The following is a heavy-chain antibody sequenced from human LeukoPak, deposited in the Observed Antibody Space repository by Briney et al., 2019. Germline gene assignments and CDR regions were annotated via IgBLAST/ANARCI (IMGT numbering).Heavy chain of an antibody. CDR3: ARDAEFSTITFGDY. CDR2: IKYDGSKE. V-gene: IGHV3-7*01. Sequence: PGGSLRLSCAASGFTFSNYWMSWVRQAPGKGLEWVANIKYDGSKEYYVDSVEGRFTISRDNAKSSLFLQMNGLRAEDTAVYYCARDAEFSTITFGDYWGQGTLVTVSS. D-gene: IGHD3-16*01. CDR1: GFTFSNYW. J-gene: IGHJ4*02.